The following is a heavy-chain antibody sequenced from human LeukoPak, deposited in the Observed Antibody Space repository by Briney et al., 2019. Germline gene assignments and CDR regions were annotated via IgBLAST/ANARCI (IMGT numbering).Heavy chain of an antibody. J-gene: IGHJ4*02. D-gene: IGHD1-26*01. Sequence: GGSLRLSCAASGFTFSSYWMNWVRQAPGKGLEWVANIKQDGSEKYYVDSVKGRFTISRDNSKNSLYLQMNSLRAEDTAVYYCARGQGANNFGYWGQGTLVTVSS. CDR2: IKQDGSEK. V-gene: IGHV3-7*03. CDR1: GFTFSSYW. CDR3: ARGQGANNFGY.